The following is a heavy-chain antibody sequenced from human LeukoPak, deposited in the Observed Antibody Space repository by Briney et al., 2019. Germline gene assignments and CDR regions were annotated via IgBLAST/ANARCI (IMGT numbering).Heavy chain of an antibody. CDR3: AREDGGYYQCFDS. V-gene: IGHV3-30*04. CDR1: GFTFTTYA. J-gene: IGHJ4*02. Sequence: GRSLRLSCAASGFTFTTYALHWVRQAPGKGLEWVALISSDGTNKYYADSVKGRFTISRDNYQDTVFLQMNSLRAEDTALYYCAREDGGYYQCFDSWGQGTLVTVSS. D-gene: IGHD3-22*01. CDR2: ISSDGTNK.